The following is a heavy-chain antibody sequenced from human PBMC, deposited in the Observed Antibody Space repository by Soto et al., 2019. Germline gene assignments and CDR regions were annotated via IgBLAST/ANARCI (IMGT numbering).Heavy chain of an antibody. V-gene: IGHV4-30-2*01. CDR3: ARGRYSYGLNFDY. Sequence: SETLSLTCAVSGGSISSGGYSWSWIRQPPGKGLEWIGYIYHSGSTYYNPSLKSRVTISVDRSKNQFSLKLSSVTAANTAVYYCARGRYSYGLNFDYWGQGTLVTVSS. J-gene: IGHJ4*02. CDR1: GGSISSGGYS. CDR2: IYHSGST. D-gene: IGHD5-18*01.